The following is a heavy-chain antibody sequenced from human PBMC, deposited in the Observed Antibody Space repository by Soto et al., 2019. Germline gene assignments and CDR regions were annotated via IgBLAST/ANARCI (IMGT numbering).Heavy chain of an antibody. D-gene: IGHD3-9*01. CDR2: ISAYNGNT. CDR1: GYTFTSYG. J-gene: IGHJ6*02. CDR3: ARIWCGDEKYCDILTGYYNYHYYYGMDV. Sequence: ASLKVSCKASGYTFTSYGISWVRQAPGQGLEWMGWISAYNGNTNYAQKLQGRVTMTTDTSTSTAYMELRSLRSDDTAVYYCARIWCGDEKYCDILTGYYNYHYYYGMDVWGQGTTVTVSS. V-gene: IGHV1-18*01.